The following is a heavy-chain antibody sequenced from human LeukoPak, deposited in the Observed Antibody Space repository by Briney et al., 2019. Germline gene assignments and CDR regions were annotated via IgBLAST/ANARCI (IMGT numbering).Heavy chain of an antibody. CDR3: AKDLGCSGGSCYRYYFDY. Sequence: GGSLRLSCAASGFTFSSYAMSWVRQAPGKGLEWVSAISGSGGSTYYADSVKGRFTISRDNSKNTLYLQMNSLRAEDTAVYYCAKDLGCSGGSCYRYYFDYWGQGTLVTVSS. CDR2: ISGSGGST. CDR1: GFTFSSYA. V-gene: IGHV3-23*01. D-gene: IGHD2-15*01. J-gene: IGHJ4*02.